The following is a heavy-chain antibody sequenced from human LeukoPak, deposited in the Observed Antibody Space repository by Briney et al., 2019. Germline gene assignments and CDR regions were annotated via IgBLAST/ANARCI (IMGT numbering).Heavy chain of an antibody. CDR2: INAGNGNT. V-gene: IGHV1-3*01. J-gene: IGHJ4*02. Sequence: ASVKVSCKASGYTFTSYAVHWVRRAPGQRLEWLGWINAGNGNTRYSQNFQGRVTFTRDTSASTAYMELSSLRSEDTAIYYCAKEATIIVVARSYFDYWGQGTLVTVSS. CDR3: AKEATIIVVARSYFDY. D-gene: IGHD3-22*01. CDR1: GYTFTSYA.